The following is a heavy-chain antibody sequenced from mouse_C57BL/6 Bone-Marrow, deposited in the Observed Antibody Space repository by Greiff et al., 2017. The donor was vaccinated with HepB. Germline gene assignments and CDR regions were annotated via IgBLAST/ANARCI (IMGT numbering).Heavy chain of an antibody. CDR3: ARAPYGSSEAWVAY. CDR2: ISDGGSYT. CDR1: GFTFSSYA. J-gene: IGHJ3*01. Sequence: EVQGVESGGGLVKPGGSLKLSCAASGFTFSSYAMSWVRQTPEKRLEWVATISDGGSYTYYPDNVKGRFTISRDNAKNNLYLQMSHLKSEDTAMYYCARAPYGSSEAWVAYWGQGTLVTVSA. D-gene: IGHD1-1*01. V-gene: IGHV5-4*01.